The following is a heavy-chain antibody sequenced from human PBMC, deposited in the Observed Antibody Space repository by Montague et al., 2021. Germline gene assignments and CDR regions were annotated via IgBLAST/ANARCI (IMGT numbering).Heavy chain of an antibody. CDR1: GDSDGSDKAR. J-gene: IGHJ6*02. Sequence: CAISGDSDGSDKARWRSDKQTPAIRLQWQVIRRYRSKWNNDYAVSVRSRVTINPDTSKNQFSLQLNSVTPEDTAIYYCTSGREGNYNVMDVWGQGTTVTVS. CDR3: TSGREGNYNVMDV. V-gene: IGHV6-1*01. D-gene: IGHD1-1*01. CDR2: RRYRSKWNN.